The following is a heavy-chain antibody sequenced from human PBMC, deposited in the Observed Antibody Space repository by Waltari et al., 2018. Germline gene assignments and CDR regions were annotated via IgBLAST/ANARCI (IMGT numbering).Heavy chain of an antibody. CDR3: ARHETNYDFWSGYYRPTGDY. CDR1: GGSISSSSYY. J-gene: IGHJ4*02. CDR2: IYYSGRT. V-gene: IGHV4-39*01. D-gene: IGHD3-3*01. Sequence: QLQLQESGPGLVKPSETLSLTCTVSGGSISSSSYYWGWIRQPPGKGLEWIGSIYYSGRTYYNPSLKSRVTISVDTSKNQFSLKLSSVTAADTAVYYCARHETNYDFWSGYYRPTGDYWGQGTLVTVSS.